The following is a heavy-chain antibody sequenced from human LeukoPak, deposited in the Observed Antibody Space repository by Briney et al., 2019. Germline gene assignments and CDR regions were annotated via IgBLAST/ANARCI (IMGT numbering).Heavy chain of an antibody. CDR2: ITSSSNK. CDR1: GFTFSSYS. D-gene: IGHD3-22*01. CDR3: ARDLQYYYDSSGLRYFDY. J-gene: IGHJ4*02. Sequence: GGSLRLSCAASGFTFSSYSMNWVRQAPGKGLEWVSYITSSSNKYYADSVKGRFTISRDNAKNSLYLQMNSLRAEDTAVYYCARDLQYYYDSSGLRYFDYWGQGTLVTVSS. V-gene: IGHV3-21*05.